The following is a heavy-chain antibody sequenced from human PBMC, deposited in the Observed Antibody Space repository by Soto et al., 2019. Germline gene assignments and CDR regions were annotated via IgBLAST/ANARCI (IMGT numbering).Heavy chain of an antibody. CDR2: ISWNTYVR. Sequence: EEQLVESGGGLVQPGRSLRLSCAASGFTFADCAMHWVRQAPGKGLEWVAGISWNTYVRGYADSVKGRFTISRDNAKNSLYLEMNSLKSEDTALYYCAKGPRGGVTTYYYMDVWGKGTTVTVSS. CDR3: AKGPRGGVTTYYYMDV. V-gene: IGHV3-9*01. CDR1: GFTFADCA. J-gene: IGHJ6*03. D-gene: IGHD2-21*02.